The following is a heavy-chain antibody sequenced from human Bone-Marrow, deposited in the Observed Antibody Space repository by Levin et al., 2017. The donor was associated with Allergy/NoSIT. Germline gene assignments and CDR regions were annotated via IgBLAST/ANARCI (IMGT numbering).Heavy chain of an antibody. V-gene: IGHV1-18*01. D-gene: IGHD1-7*01. Sequence: ASVKVSCKASGYTFTTYGITWVRQAPGQGPEWMGWISAYDGNTNYARKLQGRVTMTTDTSTSTAYMELRSLRSDDTAVYYCAGSTAIVKVGTTGYYYGMDVWGQGTTVTVSS. CDR3: AGSTAIVKVGTTGYYYGMDV. J-gene: IGHJ6*02. CDR1: GYTFTTYG. CDR2: ISAYDGNT.